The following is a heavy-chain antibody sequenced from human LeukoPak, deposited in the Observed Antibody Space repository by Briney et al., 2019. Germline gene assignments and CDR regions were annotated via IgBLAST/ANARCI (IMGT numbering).Heavy chain of an antibody. CDR3: ARAPYDFWSGYHYYYYYMDV. D-gene: IGHD3-3*01. CDR1: GYTFTGYY. CDR2: INPNSGGT. Sequence: ASVKVSCKASGYTFTGYYMHWVRQAPGQGLEWMGWINPNSGGTNYAQKFQGRVTMTRDTSISTAYMELSRLRSDDTAAYYCARAPYDFWSGYHYYYYYMDVWGKGTTVTVSS. J-gene: IGHJ6*03. V-gene: IGHV1-2*02.